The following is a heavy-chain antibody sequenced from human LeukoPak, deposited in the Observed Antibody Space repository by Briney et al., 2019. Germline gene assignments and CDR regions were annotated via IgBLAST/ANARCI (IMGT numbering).Heavy chain of an antibody. Sequence: GGSLRLSCAASGFTFSSYWMSWVRQAPGKGLEWVANIKQDGSEKYYVDSVKGRFTISRDNAKNSLFLQMYSLRAEDTAVYYCARVDCSSTSCHDFYYYGMDVWGQGTTVTVSS. CDR1: GFTFSSYW. V-gene: IGHV3-7*01. CDR3: ARVDCSSTSCHDFYYYGMDV. CDR2: IKQDGSEK. D-gene: IGHD2-2*01. J-gene: IGHJ6*02.